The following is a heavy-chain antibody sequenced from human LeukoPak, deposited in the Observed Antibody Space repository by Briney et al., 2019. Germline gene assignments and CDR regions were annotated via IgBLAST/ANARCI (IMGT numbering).Heavy chain of an antibody. CDR2: IDSTSTYI. J-gene: IGHJ4*02. CDR3: ERDSLVGSTTPVFDY. D-gene: IGHD1-26*01. CDR1: RFTFSTYS. V-gene: IGHV3-21*04. Sequence: GGSLRLSCAASRFTFSTYSMNWVRQAPGKGLEWVSSIDSTSTYIYYADSVKGGFTISRDNAKNSLYLQMDSLRAEDTAVYYCERDSLVGSTTPVFDYWGQGTLVTVSS.